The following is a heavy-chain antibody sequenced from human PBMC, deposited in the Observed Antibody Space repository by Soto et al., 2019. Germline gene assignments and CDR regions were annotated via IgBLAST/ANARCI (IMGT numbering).Heavy chain of an antibody. D-gene: IGHD2-8*02. CDR1: GGSISSYY. CDR3: ATISTYWYPDY. V-gene: IGHV4-59*08. J-gene: IGHJ4*02. Sequence: SETLSLTCTVSGGSISSYYWSWIRQPPGKGLEWIGYIYYTGSTNYNPSLKSRVTISVDTARSQFSLKLSSVTAADTAVYYCATISTYWYPDYWGQGTLVTVSS. CDR2: IYYTGST.